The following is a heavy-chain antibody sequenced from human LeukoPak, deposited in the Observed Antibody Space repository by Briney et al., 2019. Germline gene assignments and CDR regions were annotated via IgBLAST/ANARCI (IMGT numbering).Heavy chain of an antibody. CDR1: GFSFSDAW. CDR3: ARSQWLAHFDY. J-gene: IGHJ4*02. V-gene: IGHV4-38-2*01. D-gene: IGHD6-19*01. Sequence: GSLRLSCAASGFSFSDAWMSWVRQIPGKGLEWIGSIYHSGSTYYNPSLKSRVTISVDTSKNQFSLKLSSVTAADAAVYYCARSQWLAHFDYWGQGTLVTVSS. CDR2: IYHSGST.